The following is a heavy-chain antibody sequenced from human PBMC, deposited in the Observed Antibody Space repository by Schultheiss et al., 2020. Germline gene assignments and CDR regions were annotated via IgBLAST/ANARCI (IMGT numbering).Heavy chain of an antibody. CDR3: AREVEKYGSGRNYYSMDV. CDR1: GFTFSSFG. V-gene: IGHV3-30*19. Sequence: GGSLRLSCAASGFTFSSFGMHWVRQAPGKGLEWVAVIWYDGSNKYYADSVKGRFTISRDNSKNTLYLQMNSLRAEDTAVYYCAREVEKYGSGRNYYSMDVWGXGTAVTVSS. J-gene: IGHJ6*03. CDR2: IWYDGSNK. D-gene: IGHD3-10*01.